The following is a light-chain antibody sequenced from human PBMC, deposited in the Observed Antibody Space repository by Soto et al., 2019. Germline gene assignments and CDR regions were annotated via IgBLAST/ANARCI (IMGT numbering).Light chain of an antibody. J-gene: IGKJ3*01. V-gene: IGKV1-5*03. CDR2: KAS. CDR3: QQYVSYSS. Sequence: ILMTQSPSTLSASVGDRVTITCRASQSVTRFLAWYQQKPGKAPKLLIYKASTLGGGVPSRFSGGGSGTDFTLTISSLQPDDSATYYLQQYVSYSSFGPGTKVEIK. CDR1: QSVTRF.